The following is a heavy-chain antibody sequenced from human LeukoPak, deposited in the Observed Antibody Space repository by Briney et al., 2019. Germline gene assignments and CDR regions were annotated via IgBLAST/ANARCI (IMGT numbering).Heavy chain of an antibody. CDR2: ISAYNGKT. D-gene: IGHD3-22*01. Sequence: ASVKVSCKASGYTFTSYGISWVRQAPGQGLEWMGWISAYNGKTNYAQKLQGRVTMTTDTSTSTAYMELRSLRSDDTAVYYCARDLGDYDSSGCDYWGQGTLVTVSS. CDR3: ARDLGDYDSSGCDY. J-gene: IGHJ4*02. CDR1: GYTFTSYG. V-gene: IGHV1-18*01.